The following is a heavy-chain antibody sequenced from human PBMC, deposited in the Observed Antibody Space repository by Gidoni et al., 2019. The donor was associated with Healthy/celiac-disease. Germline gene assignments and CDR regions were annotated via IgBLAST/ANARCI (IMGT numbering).Heavy chain of an antibody. D-gene: IGHD3-22*01. Sequence: QVQLVESGGGVVQPGRSLRLSCAASGFTFSSYGMHWVRQAPGKGLEWVAVIWYDGSNKYYADSVKGRFTISRDNSKNTLYLQMNSLRAEDTAVYYCARDPISYYYDSSGYYPDYGMDVWGQGTTVTVSS. J-gene: IGHJ6*02. CDR2: IWYDGSNK. V-gene: IGHV3-33*01. CDR3: ARDPISYYYDSSGYYPDYGMDV. CDR1: GFTFSSYG.